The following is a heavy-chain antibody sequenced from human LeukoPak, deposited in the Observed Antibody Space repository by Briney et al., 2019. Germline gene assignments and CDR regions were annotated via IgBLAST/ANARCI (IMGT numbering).Heavy chain of an antibody. D-gene: IGHD1-26*01. CDR1: GFTFSSYA. CDR3: SKVHILLVGPIYYFDF. J-gene: IGHJ4*02. V-gene: IGHV3-23*01. CDR2: ISGSGGST. Sequence: SGGSLRLSCAASGFTFSSYAMSWVRQAPGKGLEWVSAISGSGGSTYYADSVKGRFTISRDNSKNTLYLQMNSLRAEDTAVYYCSKVHILLVGPIYYFDFWGQGTLVTVSS.